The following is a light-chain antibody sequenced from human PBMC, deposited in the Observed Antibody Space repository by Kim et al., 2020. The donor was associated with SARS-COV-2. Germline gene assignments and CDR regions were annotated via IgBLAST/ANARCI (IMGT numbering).Light chain of an antibody. CDR1: QDISNY. J-gene: IGKJ1*01. V-gene: IGKV1-27*01. CDR2: AAS. Sequence: ASVGDRVTITCRASQDISNYLAWYQQEPGKVPKLLIYAASALQSGVPSRFGGSGSGTDFTLTITSLQPEDVATYYCQTYDCVPWTFGPGTKVDIK. CDR3: QTYDCVPWT.